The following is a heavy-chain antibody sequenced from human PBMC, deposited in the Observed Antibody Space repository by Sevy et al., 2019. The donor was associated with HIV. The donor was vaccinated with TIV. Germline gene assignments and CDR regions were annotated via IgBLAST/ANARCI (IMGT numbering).Heavy chain of an antibody. Sequence: GGSLRLSCAASGFTFSNAWMSWVRQAPGKGLEWVGRIKSKTDGGTTDYAAPVKRRFTISRNDSKNTLYRQMHSLKTEDTAVYYCTTGPADNPLVRGMSVGGYFDYWGQGTLVTVSS. J-gene: IGHJ4*02. CDR3: TTGPADNPLVRGMSVGGYFDY. V-gene: IGHV3-15*01. D-gene: IGHD3-10*01. CDR2: IKSKTDGGTT. CDR1: GFTFSNAW.